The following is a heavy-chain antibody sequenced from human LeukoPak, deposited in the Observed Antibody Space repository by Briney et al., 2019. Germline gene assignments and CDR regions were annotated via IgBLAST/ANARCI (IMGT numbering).Heavy chain of an antibody. CDR1: GYTFTGYY. D-gene: IGHD6-19*01. CDR3: ARDRGYSSGWYQPNYFDY. Sequence: ASVKVSCKASGYTFTGYYMHWVRQAPGQGLEWMGIINPSGGSTSYAQKFQGRVTMTRDMSTSTVYMELSSLRSEDTAVYYCARDRGYSSGWYQPNYFDYWGQGTLVTVSS. J-gene: IGHJ4*02. CDR2: INPSGGST. V-gene: IGHV1-46*01.